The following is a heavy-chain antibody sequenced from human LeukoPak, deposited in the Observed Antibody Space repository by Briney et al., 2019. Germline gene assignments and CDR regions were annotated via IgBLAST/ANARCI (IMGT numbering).Heavy chain of an antibody. J-gene: IGHJ4*02. V-gene: IGHV3-30*02. CDR2: IRYDGSNK. CDR1: GFTFSSYG. D-gene: IGHD3-10*01. Sequence: GGSLRLSCAASGFTFSSYGMHWVRQAPGKGLEWVAFIRYDGSNKSYADSVKGRFTISRDNSKNTLYLQMNSLRAEDTAVYYCARDRATMVRGVIITTPPSNFDYWGQGTLVTVSS. CDR3: ARDRATMVRGVIITTPPSNFDY.